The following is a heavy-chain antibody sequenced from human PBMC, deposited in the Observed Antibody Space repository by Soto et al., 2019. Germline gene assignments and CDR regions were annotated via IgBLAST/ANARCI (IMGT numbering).Heavy chain of an antibody. V-gene: IGHV4-31*03. Sequence: QVQLQESGPGLVKPSQTLSLTCTVSGGSISSGGYYWSWIRQHPGKGLEWIGYIYDSGSTYYNQSLKSRVTISVDTSKNEFSLKLSSVTAADTDVYYCARSSTSANYFDYWGQGTLVTVSS. CDR2: IYDSGST. J-gene: IGHJ4*02. CDR3: ARSSTSANYFDY. CDR1: GGSISSGGYY. D-gene: IGHD2-2*01.